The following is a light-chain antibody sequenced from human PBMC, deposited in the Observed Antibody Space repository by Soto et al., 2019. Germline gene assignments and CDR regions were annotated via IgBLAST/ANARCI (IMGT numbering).Light chain of an antibody. Sequence: DIQMTQSPSTLSGSVGDRVSITCRASQTISSLLAWYQQKPGKAPKLLIYKASTLKSGVPSRFSGSGFGTDFTLTISSLQPEDFATYYCQQSYSTLTITFGQGTRLEIK. CDR1: QTISSL. J-gene: IGKJ5*01. V-gene: IGKV1-5*03. CDR3: QQSYSTLTIT. CDR2: KAS.